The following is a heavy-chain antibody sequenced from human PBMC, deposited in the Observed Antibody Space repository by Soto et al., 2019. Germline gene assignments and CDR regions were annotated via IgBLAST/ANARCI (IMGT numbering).Heavy chain of an antibody. V-gene: IGHV4-59*01. CDR3: ARGGNRYSNVASGVGGFDY. J-gene: IGHJ4*02. CDR2: VYHTGAT. CDR1: GASISSSY. Sequence: SETLSLTCTVSGASISSSYRSWFRQSPERGLEWIAYVYHTGATNYNPSLKSRVTISLDTSKGQFSLNLTSLTTADTAVYFCARGGNRYSNVASGVGGFDYWGQGSLVTVSS. D-gene: IGHD5-12*01.